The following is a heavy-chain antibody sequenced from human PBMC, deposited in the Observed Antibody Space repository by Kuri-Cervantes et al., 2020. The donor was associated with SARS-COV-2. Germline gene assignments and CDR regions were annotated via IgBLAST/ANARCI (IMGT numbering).Heavy chain of an antibody. Sequence: GESLKISCAASGFTFSSYGMHWVRQAPGKGLEWVAVISYDGSNKYYADSVKGRFTISRDNAKNSLYLQMNSLRAEDTAVYYCAREPGFELIAVAGSYYFDYWGRGTLVTVSS. V-gene: IGHV3-30*03. CDR1: GFTFSSYG. CDR2: ISYDGSNK. J-gene: IGHJ4*02. D-gene: IGHD6-19*01. CDR3: AREPGFELIAVAGSYYFDY.